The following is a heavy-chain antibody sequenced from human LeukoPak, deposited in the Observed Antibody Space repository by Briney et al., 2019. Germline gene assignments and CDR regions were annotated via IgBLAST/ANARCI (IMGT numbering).Heavy chain of an antibody. V-gene: IGHV3-23*01. J-gene: IGHJ4*02. CDR3: ARDSSMLRGPLVIYYFDF. CDR1: RFTLYRVN. D-gene: IGHD3-10*01. CDR2: ISGGGDAT. Sequence: GGSLSLSCAASRFTLYRVNRSWVRPGPGKGLEWGSNISGGGDATYYAVSVKGRFTISRDNSNNTLYLQMNSLRVEDTAVYYCARDSSMLRGPLVIYYFDFWGQETLVTVSS.